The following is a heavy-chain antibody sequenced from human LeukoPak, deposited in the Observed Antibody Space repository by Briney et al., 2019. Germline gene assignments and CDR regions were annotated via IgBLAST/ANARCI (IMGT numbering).Heavy chain of an antibody. CDR1: GFTFSSYS. V-gene: IGHV3-21*01. CDR2: ISSSSSYI. CDR3: ARDTEEIVVPDLDWFDP. J-gene: IGHJ5*02. Sequence: PGGSLRLSCAASGFTFSSYSMNWVPQAPGKGREWVSSISSSSSYIYYADSVKGRFTISRDNAKNSLYLQMNSLRAEDTAVYYCARDTEEIVVPDLDWFDPWGQGTLVTVSP. D-gene: IGHD2-21*01.